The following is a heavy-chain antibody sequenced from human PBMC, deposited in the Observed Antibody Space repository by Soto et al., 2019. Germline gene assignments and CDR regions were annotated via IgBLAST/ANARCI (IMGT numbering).Heavy chain of an antibody. J-gene: IGHJ4*02. V-gene: IGHV5-10-1*01. CDR2: IDPSDSQT. CDR1: GYSFAGYW. D-gene: IGHD3-22*01. Sequence: GESLKISCKGSGYSFAGYWITWVRQKPGKGLEWMGRIDPSDSQTYYSPSFRGHVTISATKSITTVFLQWSSLRASDTAMYYCARQIYDSDTGPNFQYYFDSWGQGTLVTVSS. CDR3: ARQIYDSDTGPNFQYYFDS.